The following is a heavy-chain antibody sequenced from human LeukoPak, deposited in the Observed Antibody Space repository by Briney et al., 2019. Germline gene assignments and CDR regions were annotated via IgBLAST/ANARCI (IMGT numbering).Heavy chain of an antibody. Sequence: GGSLRLSCAASGFRFSDAWMTWVRQAPGKGLEWVGLIKGKAGGETTHYAAPVKGRFTISRDDSRNTLYLQMNSLKTEDTALYYCAKDAPLTGGRSLLYWGQGTLVSVSS. V-gene: IGHV3-15*01. D-gene: IGHD2-8*02. CDR3: AKDAPLTGGRSLLY. CDR2: IKGKAGGETT. J-gene: IGHJ4*02. CDR1: GFRFSDAW.